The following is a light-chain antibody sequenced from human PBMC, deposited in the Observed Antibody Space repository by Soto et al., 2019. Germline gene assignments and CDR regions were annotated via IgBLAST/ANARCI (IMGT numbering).Light chain of an antibody. CDR3: MQSTQLPPT. V-gene: IGKV2D-29*02. Sequence: DVVMTQSPLSLSVTPVQPASISCKSSESLLHITGETFLFWYLQKPGQSPQLLIYEVSTRVSGVPDRFSGSGSGTDFTLEVSRVETDDVGIYYCMQSTQLPPTFGQGTKVDI. CDR2: EVS. J-gene: IGKJ1*01. CDR1: ESLLHITGETF.